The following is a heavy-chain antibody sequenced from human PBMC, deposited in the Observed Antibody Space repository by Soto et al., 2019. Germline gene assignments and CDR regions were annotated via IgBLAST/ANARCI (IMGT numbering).Heavy chain of an antibody. V-gene: IGHV1-46*01. CDR1: GYTFTTYY. J-gene: IGHJ6*02. CDR2: IIPSGGST. CDR3: ARAVAPFYYYNGMDV. D-gene: IGHD2-15*01. Sequence: GASVKVSCKASGYTFTTYYMHWVRQAPGQGLEWMGTIIPSGGSTSYAQRFQGRVTMTRDTSTSTAYMELSSLTSEDTAVYYCARAVAPFYYYNGMDVWGQGTTVTVSS.